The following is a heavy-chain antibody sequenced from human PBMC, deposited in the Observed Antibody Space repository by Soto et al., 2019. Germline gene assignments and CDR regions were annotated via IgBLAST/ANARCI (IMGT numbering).Heavy chain of an antibody. D-gene: IGHD6-13*01. Sequence: QVQLVQSGAEVKKPGASVKVSCKASGYTFTSYGISWVRQAPGQGLEWMGWISAYNGNTNYGQKLQGRVSMTPDTSTSPAYMELRSLRSDDTAVYYCARVSSSWSPLGWFDPWGQGTLVTVSS. CDR3: ARVSSSWSPLGWFDP. J-gene: IGHJ5*02. CDR2: ISAYNGNT. CDR1: GYTFTSYG. V-gene: IGHV1-18*01.